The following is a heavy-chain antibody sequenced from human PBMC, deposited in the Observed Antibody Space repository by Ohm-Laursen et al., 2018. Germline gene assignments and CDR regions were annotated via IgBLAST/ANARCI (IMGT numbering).Heavy chain of an antibody. J-gene: IGHJ4*02. CDR3: ARDLVGAVNYFDY. D-gene: IGHD1-26*01. Sequence: GSLRLSCAASGFTFSPYSMSWVRQAPGKGLEWVSSITSSSSYIYYADSLKGQFTVPRDNAKNSLYLQMNSLRAEDTAVYYCARDLVGAVNYFDYWGQGTLVTVSS. V-gene: IGHV3-21*01. CDR2: ITSSSSYI. CDR1: GFTFSPYS.